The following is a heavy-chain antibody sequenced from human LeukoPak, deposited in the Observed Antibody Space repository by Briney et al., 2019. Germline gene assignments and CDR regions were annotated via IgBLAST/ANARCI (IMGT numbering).Heavy chain of an antibody. CDR2: ISSSSSYI. D-gene: IGHD1-7*01. CDR3: ARDISELRSAFDI. CDR1: GFTFSIYS. Sequence: PGGSLRLSCAASGFTFSIYSMNWVRQAPGKGLEWVSSISSSSSYIYYADSVKGRFTISRDNAKNSLYLQMNSLRAEDTAVYYCARDISELRSAFDIWGQGTMVTVSS. V-gene: IGHV3-21*01. J-gene: IGHJ3*02.